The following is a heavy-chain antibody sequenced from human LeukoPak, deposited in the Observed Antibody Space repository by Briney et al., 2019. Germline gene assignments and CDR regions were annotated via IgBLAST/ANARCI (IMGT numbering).Heavy chain of an antibody. Sequence: PSETLSLTCTVSGYSISSGYYWGWIRQPPGKGLEWIGSIYHSGSTYYNPSLKSRVTMLVDTSKSQFSLNLMSVTAADTAVYYCTRDTGTTGEVKFDPWGQGTLVTVSS. CDR2: IYHSGST. D-gene: IGHD4-17*01. CDR3: TRDTGTTGEVKFDP. V-gene: IGHV4-38-2*02. J-gene: IGHJ5*02. CDR1: GYSISSGYY.